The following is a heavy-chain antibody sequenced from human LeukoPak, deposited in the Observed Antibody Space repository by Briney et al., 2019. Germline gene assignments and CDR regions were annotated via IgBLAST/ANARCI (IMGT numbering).Heavy chain of an antibody. Sequence: SETLSLTCTVPGGSISSYYWSWIRQPPGKGLEWIGYIYYSGSNNYNPSLGSRVTISIDTSKSQFSLKLSSVTAADTAVYYCARSITMIVVAPGGAFDIWGQGTMVTVSS. D-gene: IGHD3-22*01. CDR2: IYYSGSN. CDR1: GGSISSYY. CDR3: ARSITMIVVAPGGAFDI. V-gene: IGHV4-59*01. J-gene: IGHJ3*02.